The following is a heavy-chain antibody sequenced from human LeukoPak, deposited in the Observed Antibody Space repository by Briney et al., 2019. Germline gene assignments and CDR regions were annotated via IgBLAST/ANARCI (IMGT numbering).Heavy chain of an antibody. V-gene: IGHV4-4*02. Sequence: SETLSLTCAVSGGSISSSNWWSWVRQPPGEGLEWIGEIYHSGSTNYNPSLKSRVTISVDKSKNQFSLKLSSVTAADTAVYYCATRNHYYDSSGYIEYFQHWGQGTLVTVSS. J-gene: IGHJ1*01. D-gene: IGHD3-22*01. CDR1: GGSISSSNW. CDR3: ATRNHYYDSSGYIEYFQH. CDR2: IYHSGST.